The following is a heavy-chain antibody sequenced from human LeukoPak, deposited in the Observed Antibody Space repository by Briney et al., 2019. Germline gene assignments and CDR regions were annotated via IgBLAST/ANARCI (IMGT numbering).Heavy chain of an antibody. D-gene: IGHD3-10*01. CDR3: ARGGYYGSGNDFRFDP. CDR2: ISYSGST. CDR1: GGSISSYY. Sequence: SETLSLTCTVSGGSISSYYWSWIRQPPGKGLEWIGYISYSGSTNYNPSLKSRVTISVDTPKNQFSLKLSSVTAADTAVYYCARGGYYGSGNDFRFDPWGQGTLVTVSS. V-gene: IGHV4-59*01. J-gene: IGHJ5*02.